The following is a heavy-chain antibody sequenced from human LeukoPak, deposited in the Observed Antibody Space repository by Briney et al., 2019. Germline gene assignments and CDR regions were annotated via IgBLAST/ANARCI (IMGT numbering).Heavy chain of an antibody. CDR2: ISGSGTST. CDR3: AKVDSSERSGIWTAFDV. CDR1: GFSIRLYV. J-gene: IGHJ3*01. Sequence: GGSLRLSCAASGFSIRLYVMSWVRQAPGKGLEWVSDISGSGTSTHYADSVTGRFTISRDNSKKTLNLQMNSLTAEDTAVYYCAKVDSSERSGIWTAFDVWGRGTMVTVSS. D-gene: IGHD3-3*01. V-gene: IGHV3-23*01.